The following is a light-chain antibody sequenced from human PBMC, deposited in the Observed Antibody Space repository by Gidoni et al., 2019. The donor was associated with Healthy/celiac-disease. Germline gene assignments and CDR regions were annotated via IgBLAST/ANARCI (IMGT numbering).Light chain of an antibody. Sequence: EILMTQSPATLSVSPGERATLSCRASQSVSSNLAWYQQKPGQAPRLLIYGASTRATGIPSRFSGSGSGTEFTLTISSVQSEDFAVYYCQQYNNWPVTFGGGTKVEIK. CDR3: QQYNNWPVT. V-gene: IGKV3-15*01. CDR2: GAS. J-gene: IGKJ4*01. CDR1: QSVSSN.